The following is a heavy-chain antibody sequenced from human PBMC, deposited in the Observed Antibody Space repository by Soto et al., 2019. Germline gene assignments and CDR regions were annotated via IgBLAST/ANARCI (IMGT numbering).Heavy chain of an antibody. CDR3: AKRRTSERYYDILTGYYAGYYYYYGMDV. D-gene: IGHD3-9*01. CDR2: ISGSGGST. Sequence: GGSLRLSCAASGFTFSSYAMSWVRQAPGKGLEWVSAISGSGGSTYYADSVKGRFTISRDNSKNTLYLQMNSLRAEDTAVYYCAKRRTSERYYDILTGYYAGYYYYYGMDVWGQGTTVTVSS. V-gene: IGHV3-23*01. CDR1: GFTFSSYA. J-gene: IGHJ6*02.